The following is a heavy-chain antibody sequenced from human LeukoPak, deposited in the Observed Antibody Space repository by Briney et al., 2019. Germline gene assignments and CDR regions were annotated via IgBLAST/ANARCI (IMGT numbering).Heavy chain of an antibody. D-gene: IGHD1-26*01. CDR3: ATGRCGVYY. V-gene: IGHV1-2*02. Sequence: ASVKVPCKASAYTFTYYYMHWVRQAPGQALEGLGWINPNSGGTNYAQKFQGRVTMTRDTSISTAYMGLSRRRCDETAVYYCATGRCGVYYWGQGTLVTVSS. CDR2: INPNSGGT. CDR1: AYTFTYYY. J-gene: IGHJ4*02.